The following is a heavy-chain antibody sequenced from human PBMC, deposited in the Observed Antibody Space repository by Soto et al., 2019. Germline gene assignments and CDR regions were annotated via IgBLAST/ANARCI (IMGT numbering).Heavy chain of an antibody. CDR3: ARDFAYFDT. Sequence: TPSLTRRASGPSVSWCYFYGGWIRQPPGKGLEWIGYVYHTGRTSYNPSLKSRVSISMDTSKNQFSLNPDSVTAAYTAVYFCARDFAYFDTRGQGTRVNGS. CDR1: GPSVSWCYFY. D-gene: IGHD3-3*01. CDR2: VYHTGRT. J-gene: IGHJ4*02. V-gene: IGHV4-61*01.